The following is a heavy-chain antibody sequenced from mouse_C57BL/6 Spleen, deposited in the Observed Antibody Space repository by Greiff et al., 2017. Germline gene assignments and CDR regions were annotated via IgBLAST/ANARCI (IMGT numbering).Heavy chain of an antibody. CDR1: GYTFTSYD. CDR3: ARRKVGGQGYAMDY. Sequence: QVQLQQSGPELVKPGASVKLSCKASGYTFTSYDINWVQQRPGQGLEWIGWIYPRGGSTKYNEMFKGKDTFTVDTSSRTAYMVLHRLTSEDSAVYCCARRKVGGQGYAMDYWGQGTSVTVSS. D-gene: IGHD3-3*01. V-gene: IGHV1-85*01. CDR2: IYPRGGST. J-gene: IGHJ4*01.